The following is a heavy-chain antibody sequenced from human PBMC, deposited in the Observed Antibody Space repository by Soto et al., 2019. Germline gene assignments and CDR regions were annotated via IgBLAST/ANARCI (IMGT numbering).Heavy chain of an antibody. V-gene: IGHV2-5*02. CDR2: IYWDDDK. D-gene: IGHD3-10*01. Sequence: SGPTLVNPTHTLTLTCTFSGISHGTSGVAVGWIRQPPGKALDWLALIYWDDDKRYSPSLKSRLTITKDTSKNQVVLTMTNMDPVDTATYYCAHAQQSSGVFDNWGQGTLVTVSS. CDR1: GISHGTSGVA. J-gene: IGHJ4*02. CDR3: AHAQQSSGVFDN.